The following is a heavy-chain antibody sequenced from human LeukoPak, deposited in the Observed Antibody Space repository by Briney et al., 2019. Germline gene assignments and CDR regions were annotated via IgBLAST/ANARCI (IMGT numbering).Heavy chain of an antibody. J-gene: IGHJ4*02. CDR3: AKGRRVSVATGDPFDY. CDR1: GFTFDDYA. Sequence: SGGSLRLSCAASGFTFDDYAMHWVRQAPGKGLERVSGISWNSGSIGYADSVKGRFTISRDNAKNSLYLQMNSLRAEDTALYYCAKGRRVSVATGDPFDYWGQGTLVTVSS. V-gene: IGHV3-9*01. CDR2: ISWNSGSI. D-gene: IGHD5-12*01.